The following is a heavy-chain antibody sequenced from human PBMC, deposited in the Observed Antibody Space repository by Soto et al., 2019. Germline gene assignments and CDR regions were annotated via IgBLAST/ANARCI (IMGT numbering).Heavy chain of an antibody. CDR3: ARRGVGGAAADIACCQKGMDL. V-gene: IGHV1-18*01. D-gene: IGHD6-13*01. Sequence: VSVKFSFNASGYTFTNFVISWVRQAPGQGLDWIGWISTDNGDTNPARKFQGRVTMTTDTSTNTAYMELRSLRYEDTAMYYGARRGVGGAAADIACCQKGMDLWGQGTTVTVSA. J-gene: IGHJ6*01. CDR1: GYTFTNFV. CDR2: ISTDNGDT.